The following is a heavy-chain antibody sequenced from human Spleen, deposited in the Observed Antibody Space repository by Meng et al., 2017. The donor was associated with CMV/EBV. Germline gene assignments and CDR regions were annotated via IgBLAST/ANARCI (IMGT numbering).Heavy chain of an antibody. CDR3: ARHRGNYYQSFLH. V-gene: IGHV4-39*01. CDR2: IDYSGIT. J-gene: IGHJ1*01. Sequence: PLKEYGPGLVKSPETSSLTCTVSGDSISSNSYYWGEIRQPPGKGLEWIASIDYSGITFQNPSLKSRLTTSVDTSKNQFSLQLRFVTAADTAVYYCARHRGNYYQSFLHWGQGTLVTVFS. CDR1: GDSISSNSYY. D-gene: IGHD1-26*01.